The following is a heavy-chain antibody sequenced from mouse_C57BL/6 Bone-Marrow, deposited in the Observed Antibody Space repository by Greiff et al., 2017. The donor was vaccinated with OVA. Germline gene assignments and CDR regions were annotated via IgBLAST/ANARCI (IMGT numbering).Heavy chain of an antibody. V-gene: IGHV5-4*01. J-gene: IGHJ3*01. CDR3: ARDHYS. D-gene: IGHD1-1*01. Sequence: EVKLMESGGGLVKPGGSLKLSCAASGFTFSSYAMSWVRQTPEKRLEWVATISDGGSYTYYPDNVKGRFTISRDNAKNNLYLQMSHLKSEDTAMYYCARDHYSWGQGTLVTVSA. CDR2: ISDGGSYT. CDR1: GFTFSSYA.